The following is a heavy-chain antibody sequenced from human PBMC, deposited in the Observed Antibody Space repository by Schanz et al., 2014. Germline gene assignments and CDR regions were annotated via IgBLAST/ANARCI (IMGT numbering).Heavy chain of an antibody. CDR3: AKDFFIGVARGVIISHDAIDI. D-gene: IGHD3-10*01. CDR2: ISYDGSSK. J-gene: IGHJ3*02. Sequence: VQLAESGGGVVQPGRSLRLSCAASGFTFRSYGMHWVRQAPGKGLEWVALISYDGSSKNHADSVQGRFTISRDNSKNTLYLQMNSLRAEDTAVYYCAKDFFIGVARGVIISHDAIDICGQGTKVTVSS. V-gene: IGHV3-30*18. CDR1: GFTFRSYG.